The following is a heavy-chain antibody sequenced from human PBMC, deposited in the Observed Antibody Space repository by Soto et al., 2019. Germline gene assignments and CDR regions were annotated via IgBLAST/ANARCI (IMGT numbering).Heavy chain of an antibody. CDR3: ARDASGPFDY. CDR2: IHSDGST. Sequence: GSLRLSCSVAGFTVSDSMSWVRQAPGKVLECVSFIHSDGSTHYTDSVRGRFTISRDNSKNTLYLQMDRLRVDATAVYFCARDASGPFDYWGQGTPVTVSS. J-gene: IGHJ4*02. D-gene: IGHD6-19*01. V-gene: IGHV3-53*01. CDR1: GFTVSDS.